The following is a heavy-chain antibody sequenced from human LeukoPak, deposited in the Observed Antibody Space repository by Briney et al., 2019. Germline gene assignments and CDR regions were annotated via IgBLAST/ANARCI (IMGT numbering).Heavy chain of an antibody. D-gene: IGHD3-22*01. Sequence: GGSLRLSCAASGFTFSSYGMHSVREAPGKGLEGGAVIWYDGSNKYYADSVKGRFTISRDNSKNTLYLQMNSLRAEDTAVYYCARTYYYDSSGYFPLPPGYWGQGTLVTVSS. V-gene: IGHV3-33*01. J-gene: IGHJ4*02. CDR2: IWYDGSNK. CDR3: ARTYYYDSSGYFPLPPGY. CDR1: GFTFSSYG.